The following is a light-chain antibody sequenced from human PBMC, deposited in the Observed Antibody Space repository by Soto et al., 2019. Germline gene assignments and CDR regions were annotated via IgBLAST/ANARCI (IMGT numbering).Light chain of an antibody. CDR2: EVS. V-gene: IGLV2-14*01. Sequence: QSVLTQPASVSGSPGQSITMSCTGTSSDVGGYNYVSWYQQHPGKAPKLMIYEVSNRPSGLSNRFSASKSGNTASLTISGLQAEDEADYYCSSYTTTNTYVFGTGTTVT. J-gene: IGLJ1*01. CDR3: SSYTTTNTYV. CDR1: SSDVGGYNY.